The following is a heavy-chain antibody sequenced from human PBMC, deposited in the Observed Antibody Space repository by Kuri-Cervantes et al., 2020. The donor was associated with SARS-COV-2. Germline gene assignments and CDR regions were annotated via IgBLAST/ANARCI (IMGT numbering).Heavy chain of an antibody. Sequence: LRLSCTVSGYSISSGYYWGWIRQPPGKALEWLALIYWNDDKRYSPSLKSRLTITKDTSKNQVVLTMTNMDPVDTATYYCAHIPLAAAGYFDYWGQGTLVTVSS. D-gene: IGHD6-13*01. CDR1: GYSISSGYYW. J-gene: IGHJ4*02. V-gene: IGHV2-5*01. CDR2: IYWNDDK. CDR3: AHIPLAAAGYFDY.